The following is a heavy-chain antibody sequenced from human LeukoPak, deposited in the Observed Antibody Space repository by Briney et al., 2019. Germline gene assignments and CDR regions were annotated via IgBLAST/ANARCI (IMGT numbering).Heavy chain of an antibody. CDR3: ARGDGSVIY. D-gene: IGHD3-10*01. J-gene: IGHJ4*02. CDR1: GGSISSGGYY. Sequence: PSETLSLTCTVSGGSISSGGYYWSWIRQHPGKGLEWIGYIYNSGSTFYNPSLKSRVTISADTSKNQFSLKLSSVTAADTAVYYCARGDGSVIYWGQGTLVTVSS. CDR2: IYNSGST. V-gene: IGHV4-31*03.